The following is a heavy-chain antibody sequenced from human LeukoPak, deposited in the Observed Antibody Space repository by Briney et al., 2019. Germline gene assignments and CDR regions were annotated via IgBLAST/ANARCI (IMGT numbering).Heavy chain of an antibody. CDR2: INPNSGGT. CDR1: GYTFTGYY. V-gene: IGHV1-2*02. CDR3: ARISLTGYAPISGYCDS. J-gene: IGHJ4*02. D-gene: IGHD3-9*01. Sequence: GASVKVSCKASGYTFTGYYMHWVRQAPGQGLEWMGWINPNSGGTNYAQKFQGRVTMTRDTSISTAYMELSRLRSDDTAVYYCARISLTGYAPISGYCDSWGQGTLVTVSS.